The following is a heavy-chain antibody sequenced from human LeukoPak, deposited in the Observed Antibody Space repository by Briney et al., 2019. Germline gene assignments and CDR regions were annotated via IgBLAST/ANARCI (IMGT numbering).Heavy chain of an antibody. Sequence: ASVKVSCKASGYTFTSYTIRWVRQAPGQGLEWMGWISGYNCNTKYAQKVQGRVNMTTDTSTSTAYMELRRLRSDDTAVYYRARGYSYGSDYYYGMDVWGQGTTVTVSS. CDR2: ISGYNCNT. CDR1: GYTFTSYT. D-gene: IGHD5-18*01. V-gene: IGHV1-18*01. CDR3: ARGYSYGSDYYYGMDV. J-gene: IGHJ6*02.